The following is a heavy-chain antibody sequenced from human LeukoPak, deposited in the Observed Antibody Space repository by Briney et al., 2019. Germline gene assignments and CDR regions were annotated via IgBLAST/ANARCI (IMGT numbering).Heavy chain of an antibody. CDR2: VDPEDGET. D-gene: IGHD2-21*01. CDR3: ATISSGDHYYYYMDV. Sequence: ATVKISCKASGYTFTDYYMHWVQQAPGKGLEWMGRVDPEDGETIYAEKFQGRVSTTADTSTDTAYMELSSLRSEDTAVYYCATISSGDHYYYYMDVWGKGTTVTVSS. CDR1: GYTFTDYY. J-gene: IGHJ6*03. V-gene: IGHV1-69-2*01.